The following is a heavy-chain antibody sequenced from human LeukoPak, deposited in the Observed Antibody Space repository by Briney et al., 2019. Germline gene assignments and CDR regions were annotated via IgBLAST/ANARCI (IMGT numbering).Heavy chain of an antibody. J-gene: IGHJ4*02. CDR1: GFTFSSYA. Sequence: GGSLGLSCAASGFTFSSYAMSWVRRAPGKGLEWFSAISGSGGSTFYTDSVKGRFTISRDNSKNTLYLQMNSLRAEDTAVYYCAKVEWLTRPSYFDYWGQGTLVTVSS. CDR2: ISGSGGST. CDR3: AKVEWLTRPSYFDY. V-gene: IGHV3-23*01. D-gene: IGHD3-3*01.